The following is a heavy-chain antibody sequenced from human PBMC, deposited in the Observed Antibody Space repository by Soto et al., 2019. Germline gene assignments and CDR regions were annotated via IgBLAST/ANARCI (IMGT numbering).Heavy chain of an antibody. Sequence: PGGSLRLSCAASGFTVSSSYMSWVRQAPGKGLEWVSVIYSGGTTYYADSVKGRFTISRDSSKNTLSLQMNSLRAEDTAVYYCAKVKAYYDSSGYRYFYYGMDVWAQGITVTVSS. V-gene: IGHV3-53*01. CDR3: AKVKAYYDSSGYRYFYYGMDV. D-gene: IGHD3-22*01. J-gene: IGHJ6*02. CDR2: IYSGGTT. CDR1: GFTVSSSY.